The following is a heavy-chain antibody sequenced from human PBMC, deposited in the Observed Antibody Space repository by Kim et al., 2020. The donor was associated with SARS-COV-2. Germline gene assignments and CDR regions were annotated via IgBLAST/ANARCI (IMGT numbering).Heavy chain of an antibody. CDR3: ARGLAAGP. CDR2: KPKNGGT. Sequence: ASVKVSCQTSGYTVSDCYSHGVRQGPGQGRDVGGSVKPKNGGTLYGQKCQGRGILTCDTSIKTAYMDLRGLRSDDTALYYCARGLAAGPWGQGTMGTVSS. J-gene: IGHJ5*02. D-gene: IGHD6-25*01. V-gene: IGHV1-2*06. CDR1: GYTVSDCY.